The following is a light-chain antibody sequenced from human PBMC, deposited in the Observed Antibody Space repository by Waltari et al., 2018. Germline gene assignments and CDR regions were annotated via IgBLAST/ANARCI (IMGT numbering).Light chain of an antibody. CDR3: QTWGTGSLV. CDR1: SGHSSYA. CDR2: LNSDGSH. J-gene: IGLJ3*02. Sequence: QLVLTQSPSASASLGASVTLTCTLSSGHSSYALAWHQQQPEKGPRYLMKLNSDGSHSKGDGIPDRFSGSSSGAERYLTISSLQSEDEADYYCQTWGTGSLVFGGGTKLTVL. V-gene: IGLV4-69*01.